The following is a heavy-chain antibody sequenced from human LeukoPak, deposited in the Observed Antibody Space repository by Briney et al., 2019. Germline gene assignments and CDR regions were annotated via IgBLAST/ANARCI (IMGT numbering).Heavy chain of an antibody. CDR1: GFTFSSYS. CDR3: ARGEVVVVPAAILAPLVYYYGMDV. D-gene: IGHD2-2*02. J-gene: IGHJ6*02. CDR2: ISSSSSYI. V-gene: IGHV3-21*01. Sequence: SGGSLRLSCAASGFTFSSYSMNWVRQAPGKGLEWVSSISSSSSYIYYADSVKGRFTISRDNAKNSLYLQMNSLRAEDTAVYYCARGEVVVVPAAILAPLVYYYGMDVWGQGTTVTVSS.